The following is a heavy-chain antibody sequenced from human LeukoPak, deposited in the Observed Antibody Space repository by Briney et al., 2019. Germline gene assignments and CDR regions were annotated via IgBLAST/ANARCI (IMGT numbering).Heavy chain of an antibody. D-gene: IGHD3-10*01. V-gene: IGHV3-21*01. CDR2: ISSSSSYI. J-gene: IGHJ4*02. CDR1: GFTFRNYG. Sequence: GGSLRLSCAASGFTFRNYGMNWVRQAPGKGLEWVSSISSSSSYIYYADSVKGRFTISRDNAKNSLYLQMNSLRAEDTAVYYCARDPGDYYGSGSDWGQGTLVTVSS. CDR3: ARDPGDYYGSGSD.